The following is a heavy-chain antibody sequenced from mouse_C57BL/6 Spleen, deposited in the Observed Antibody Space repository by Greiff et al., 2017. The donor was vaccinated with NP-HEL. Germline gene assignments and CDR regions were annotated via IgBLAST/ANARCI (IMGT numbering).Heavy chain of an antibody. D-gene: IGHD2-5*01. CDR2: IRLKSDNYAT. Sequence: EVKVEESGGGLVQPGGSMKLSCVASGFTFSNYWMNWVRQSPEKGLEWVAQIRLKSDNYATHYAESVKGRFTISRDDSKSSVYLQMNNLRAEDTGIYYCTTLYYSNLFFDCWGQGTTLTVSS. CDR1: GFTFSNYW. CDR3: TTLYYSNLFFDC. V-gene: IGHV6-3*01. J-gene: IGHJ2*01.